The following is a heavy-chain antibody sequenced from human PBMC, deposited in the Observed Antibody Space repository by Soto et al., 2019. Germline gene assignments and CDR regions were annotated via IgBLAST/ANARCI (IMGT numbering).Heavy chain of an antibody. D-gene: IGHD6-13*01. Sequence: SVKVSCKASGGTFSSYAISWLRQAPGQGLEWMGGIIPIFGTANYAQKFQGRVTITADESTSTAYMELSSLRSEDTAVYYCAREGVISDDAFDIWGQGTMVTVSS. CDR2: IIPIFGTA. CDR3: AREGVISDDAFDI. V-gene: IGHV1-69*13. CDR1: GGTFSSYA. J-gene: IGHJ3*02.